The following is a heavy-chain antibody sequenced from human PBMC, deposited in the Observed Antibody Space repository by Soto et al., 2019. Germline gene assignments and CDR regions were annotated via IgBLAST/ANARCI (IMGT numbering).Heavy chain of an antibody. J-gene: IGHJ1*01. D-gene: IGHD2-15*01. V-gene: IGHV3-30*18. CDR1: GFTFSSYG. Sequence: ESGGGVVQPGRSLRLSCAASGFTFSSYGMHWVRQAPGKGLEWVAVISYDGSNKYYADSVKGRFTISRDNSKNTLYLQMNSLRAEDTAVYYCAKKTGYCSGGSCYEYFQHWGQCTLVTVSS. CDR3: AKKTGYCSGGSCYEYFQH. CDR2: ISYDGSNK.